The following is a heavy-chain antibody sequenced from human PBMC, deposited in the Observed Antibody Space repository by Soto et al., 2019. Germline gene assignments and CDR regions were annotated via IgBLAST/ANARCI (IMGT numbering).Heavy chain of an antibody. CDR2: ISYDGRNK. V-gene: IGHV3-30*04. J-gene: IGHJ6*02. CDR3: VKFGGWALEDYYYGMDV. Sequence: TGGSLRLSCAASGFTFSSYAMHWVRQAPGKGLEWVAVISYDGRNKYYADSVKGRFTISRDNSKNSLYLQMNSLRAEDTAVYYCVKFGGWALEDYYYGMDVWGQGTTVTVSS. D-gene: IGHD6-19*01. CDR1: GFTFSSYA.